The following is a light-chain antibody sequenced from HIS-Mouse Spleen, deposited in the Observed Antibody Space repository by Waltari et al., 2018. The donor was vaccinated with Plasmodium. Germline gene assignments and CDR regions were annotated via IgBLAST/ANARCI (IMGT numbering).Light chain of an antibody. J-gene: IGKJ4*01. CDR2: AAS. Sequence: AIRMTQSPSSLSASTGDSVTITCRASQGISSYLAWYQQKPGKAPKILIYAASTLQSGVPSRFSGSGSGTDFTLTISCLQSEDFATYYCQQYYSYPLTFGGGTKVEIK. V-gene: IGKV1-8*01. CDR1: QGISSY. CDR3: QQYYSYPLT.